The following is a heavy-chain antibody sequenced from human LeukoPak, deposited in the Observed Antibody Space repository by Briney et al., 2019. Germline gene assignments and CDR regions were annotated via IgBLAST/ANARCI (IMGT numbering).Heavy chain of an antibody. CDR3: ARGWVPAASPSEYFQR. CDR1: GGSISSYY. D-gene: IGHD2-2*01. V-gene: IGHV4-59*08. CDR2: IYYSGST. Sequence: SETLSLTCTVSGGSISSYYWSWIRQPPGKGLEWIGYIYYSGSTNYNPSLKSRVTISVDTSKNQFSLKLSSVTAADTAVYYCARGWVPAASPSEYFQRWGQGTLVTVSS. J-gene: IGHJ1*01.